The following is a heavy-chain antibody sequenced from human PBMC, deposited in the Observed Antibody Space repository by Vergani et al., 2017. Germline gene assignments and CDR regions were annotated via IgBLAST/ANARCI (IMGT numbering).Heavy chain of an antibody. CDR1: GFSLSTSGMC. CDR3: ARHTVAVAGNYYYYGMDV. CDR2: IDWDDDK. D-gene: IGHD6-19*01. V-gene: IGHV2-70*15. Sequence: QITLKESGPTRVRPTQTLTLTCTFSGFSLSTSGMCVSWIRQPPGKALEWLARIDWDDDKYYSTSLKTRLTISKDTSKNQVVLTMTNMDPVDTATYYCARHTVAVAGNYYYYGMDVWGQGTTVTVSS. J-gene: IGHJ6*02.